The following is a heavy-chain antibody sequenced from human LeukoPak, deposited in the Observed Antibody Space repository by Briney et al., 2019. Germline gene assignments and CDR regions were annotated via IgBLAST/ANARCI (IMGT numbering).Heavy chain of an antibody. Sequence: GGSLRLSCAASGFTFSSYGMHWVRQAPGKWLEWVTVISYDGHTNYVDSVKGRFTISRDNSKNTLYLQMDGLRDEDTAVYYCAKERGSTTHFDFRGQGTLVTVSS. CDR2: ISYDGHT. CDR1: GFTFSSYG. D-gene: IGHD2-2*01. V-gene: IGHV3-30*18. CDR3: AKERGSTTHFDF. J-gene: IGHJ4*02.